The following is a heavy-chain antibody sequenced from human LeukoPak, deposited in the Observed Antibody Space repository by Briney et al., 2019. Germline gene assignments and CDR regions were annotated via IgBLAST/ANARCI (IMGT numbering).Heavy chain of an antibody. CDR1: GFTVRNNH. J-gene: IGHJ5*02. Sequence: GGSLRLSCAASGFTVRNNHMSWVRQAPGKGLEWVSVIDSRDNTYHADSVKGRFTISRHTSKNTLYLQMNSLRAEDTAVYYCARASTPLRGAFDPWGPGTLVTVSS. CDR2: IDSRDNT. V-gene: IGHV3-53*04. CDR3: ARASTPLRGAFDP. D-gene: IGHD5-24*01.